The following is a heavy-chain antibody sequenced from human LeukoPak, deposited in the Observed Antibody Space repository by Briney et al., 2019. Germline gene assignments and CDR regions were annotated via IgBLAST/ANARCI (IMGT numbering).Heavy chain of an antibody. CDR1: GGSFSGFY. CDR3: ARSRLGELSLYDY. Sequence: SETLSLTCAVYGGSFSGFYWGWLRQPPGKGLEWIGSIYYSGSTYYNPSLKSGVTISGDTSKNQFSLKLSSVTAADTAVYYCARSRLGELSLYDYWGQGTLVTVSS. D-gene: IGHD3-16*02. CDR2: IYYSGST. J-gene: IGHJ4*02. V-gene: IGHV4-39*07.